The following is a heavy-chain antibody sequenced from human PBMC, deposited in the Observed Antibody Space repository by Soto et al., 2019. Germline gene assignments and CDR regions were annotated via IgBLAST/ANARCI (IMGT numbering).Heavy chain of an antibody. CDR3: ARDREDGSGTKYNWFDS. V-gene: IGHV1-69*13. D-gene: IGHD3-10*01. CDR1: GGTFGNLG. Sequence: ASVKVSCKASGGTFGNLGISWLRQAPGQGLEWRGGTIPIFDTPHYAEKFRDRLTITADATSTAYMELTSLSSEDTATYYCARDREDGSGTKYNWFDSWGQGTLVTVSS. J-gene: IGHJ5*01. CDR2: TIPIFDTP.